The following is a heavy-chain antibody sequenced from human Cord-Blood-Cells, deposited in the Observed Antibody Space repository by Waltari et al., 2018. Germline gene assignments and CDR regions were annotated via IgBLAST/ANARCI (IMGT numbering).Heavy chain of an antibody. Sequence: QLQLQESGPGLVKPSETLSLTCTVSGGSISSSSYYWGWIRQPPGKGLEWIGSIYYSGTSYYNPSLKSRVTISVDTAKNQFSRKLSSVTAADTAVYYCARRSIAAAGTDYWGQGTLVTVSS. V-gene: IGHV4-39*01. J-gene: IGHJ4*02. CDR3: ARRSIAAAGTDY. D-gene: IGHD6-13*01. CDR2: IYYSGTS. CDR1: GGSISSSSYY.